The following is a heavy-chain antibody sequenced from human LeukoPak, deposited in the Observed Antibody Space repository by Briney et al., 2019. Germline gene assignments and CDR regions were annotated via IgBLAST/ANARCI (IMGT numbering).Heavy chain of an antibody. Sequence: SETLSLTCTVSGGSISSSSYSWGWIRQPPGKGLEWIGSIYYSGSTYYNPSLKSRVTISVDTSKNQFSLKLSSVTAADTAVYYCASIRRDGYNFAYDYWGQGTLVTVSS. CDR3: ASIRRDGYNFAYDY. CDR2: IYYSGST. D-gene: IGHD5-24*01. V-gene: IGHV4-39*01. J-gene: IGHJ4*02. CDR1: GGSISSSSYS.